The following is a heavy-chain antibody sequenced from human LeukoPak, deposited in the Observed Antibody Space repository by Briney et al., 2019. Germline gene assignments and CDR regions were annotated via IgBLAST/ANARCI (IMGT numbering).Heavy chain of an antibody. D-gene: IGHD3-3*01. V-gene: IGHV4-59*08. Sequence: SETLSLTCTVSGGSISSYYWSWIRQPPGKGLEWIGDIYYSGSTNYNPSLKSRVTISVDTSKNQFSLKLSSVTAADTAVYYCARLAIFGVERFDYWGQGTLVTVSS. J-gene: IGHJ4*02. CDR2: IYYSGST. CDR1: GGSISSYY. CDR3: ARLAIFGVERFDY.